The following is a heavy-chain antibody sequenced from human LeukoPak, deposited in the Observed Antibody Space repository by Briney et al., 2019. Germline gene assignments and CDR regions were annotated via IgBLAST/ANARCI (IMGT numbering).Heavy chain of an antibody. CDR2: INESGST. CDR1: GCSISNYY. J-gene: IGHJ4*02. Sequence: AETLSLTCTVSGCSISNYYWSWIRQPPGKGLEWIGYINESGSTNFNPSLKRRVTISVGTSKHPFSLKLRSVTAADPAVYYCASEYYYGSGSYYDYWGQGTLVTVSS. D-gene: IGHD3-10*01. V-gene: IGHV4-59*01. CDR3: ASEYYYGSGSYYDY.